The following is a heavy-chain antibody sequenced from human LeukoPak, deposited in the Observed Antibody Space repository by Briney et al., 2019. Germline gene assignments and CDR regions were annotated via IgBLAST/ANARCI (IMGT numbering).Heavy chain of an antibody. V-gene: IGHV4-59*11. Sequence: SETLSLTCTVSGGSISSHYWGWIRQPPGKGLEWIGYIYYSGSTNYNPSLKSRVTISVDTSKNQFSLKLSSVTAADTAVYYCARGVSNYYYMDVWGKGTTVTVSS. CDR1: GGSISSHY. CDR2: IYYSGST. CDR3: ARGVSNYYYMDV. J-gene: IGHJ6*03.